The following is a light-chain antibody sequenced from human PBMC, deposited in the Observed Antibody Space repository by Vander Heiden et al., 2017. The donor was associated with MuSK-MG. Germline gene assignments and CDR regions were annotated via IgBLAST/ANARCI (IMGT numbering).Light chain of an antibody. Sequence: DIVMTQSPYSLAVSLGERATINCKSSQSVLYSSNNKSYLAWYQQKPRQPPKLLIYWASTRESGVPDRFSGSGSGTDFTLTISSLQAEDVAVYYCQQYYSTPPTFGPGTKLEIK. J-gene: IGKJ2*01. V-gene: IGKV4-1*01. CDR1: QSVLYSSNNKSY. CDR2: WAS. CDR3: QQYYSTPPT.